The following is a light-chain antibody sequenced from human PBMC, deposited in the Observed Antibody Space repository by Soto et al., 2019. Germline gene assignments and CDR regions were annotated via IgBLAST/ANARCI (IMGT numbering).Light chain of an antibody. Sequence: EIVLTQSPGTLSLSPGERATLSCRSSESVSSSYLAWYQLKPGQAPRRLIYGASSRATGIPDRFSGSGSGTDFTLTISRLEPEDFAVYYCQQYGNSRAFGQGTKVEIK. CDR1: ESVSSSY. V-gene: IGKV3-20*01. CDR3: QQYGNSRA. J-gene: IGKJ1*01. CDR2: GAS.